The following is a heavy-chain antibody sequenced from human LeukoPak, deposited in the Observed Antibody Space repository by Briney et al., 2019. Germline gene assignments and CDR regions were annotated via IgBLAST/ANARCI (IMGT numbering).Heavy chain of an antibody. J-gene: IGHJ3*02. V-gene: IGHV4-31*03. Sequence: PSQTLSLTCTVSGGSISSGGYYWSWIRQHPGKGLEWIGYIYYSGSTYYNPSLKSRVTISVDTSKNQFSLKLSSVTAADTAVYYCARVSITIFADAFDIWGQGTMVTVSS. D-gene: IGHD3-3*01. CDR3: ARVSITIFADAFDI. CDR2: IYYSGST. CDR1: GGSISSGGYY.